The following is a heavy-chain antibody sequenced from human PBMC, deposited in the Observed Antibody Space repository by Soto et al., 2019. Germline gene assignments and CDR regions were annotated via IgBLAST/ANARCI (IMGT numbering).Heavy chain of an antibody. J-gene: IGHJ4*02. CDR1: GGSISSGGYY. D-gene: IGHD2-15*01. CDR3: ARDASGCSGGSCYPGEKAFDY. CDR2: IYYSGST. V-gene: IGHV4-31*03. Sequence: SETLSLTCTVSGGSISSGGYYWSWIRQHPGKGLEWIGYIYYSGSTYYNPSLKSRVTISVDTSKNQFSLKLSSVTAADTAVYYCARDASGCSGGSCYPGEKAFDYWGQGTLVTVSS.